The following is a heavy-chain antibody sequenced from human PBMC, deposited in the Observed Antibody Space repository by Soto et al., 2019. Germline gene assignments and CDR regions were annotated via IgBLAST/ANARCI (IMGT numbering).Heavy chain of an antibody. J-gene: IGHJ4*02. CDR1: GFTFSSYA. CDR3: AKADDSSGYDPLTLRD. D-gene: IGHD3-22*01. Sequence: PGGSLRLSCAASGFTFSSYAMSWVRQAPGKGLEWVSAISGSGGSTYYADSVKGRFTISRDNSKNTLYLQMNSLRAEDTAVYYCAKADDSSGYDPLTLRDWGQGTLVTVSS. V-gene: IGHV3-23*01. CDR2: ISGSGGST.